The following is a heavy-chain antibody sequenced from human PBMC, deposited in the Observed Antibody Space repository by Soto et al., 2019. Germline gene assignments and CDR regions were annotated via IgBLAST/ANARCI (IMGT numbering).Heavy chain of an antibody. V-gene: IGHV1-3*01. CDR2: INVGRDKT. CDR3: ARLEAGVKLDY. J-gene: IGHJ4*02. Sequence: QVQLVQSGAEVKKPGASVKISCKTSGYSFIKNAIHWVRQAPGQRPEWMGWINVGRDKTKYSEKFQGRVTITTDTSASTAYMELTSLGSEDTAVYYCARLEAGVKLDYWGQGTPVTVSS. CDR1: GYSFIKNA.